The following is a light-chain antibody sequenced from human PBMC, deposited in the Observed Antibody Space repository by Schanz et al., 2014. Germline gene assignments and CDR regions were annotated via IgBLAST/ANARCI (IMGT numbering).Light chain of an antibody. J-gene: IGLJ3*02. CDR3: SSYTSSSPWV. V-gene: IGLV2-14*03. CDR1: SSDVGGYNY. Sequence: QSALTQPASVSGSPGQSITISCTGTSSDVGGYNYVSWYQQHPGKAPKLMIYDVSNRPSGVSNRFSGSKSANTASLTISGLQAEDEADYYCSSYTSSSPWVFGGGTKLTVL. CDR2: DVS.